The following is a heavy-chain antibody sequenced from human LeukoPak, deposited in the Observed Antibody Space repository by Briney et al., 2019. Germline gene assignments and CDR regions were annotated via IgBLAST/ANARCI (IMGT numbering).Heavy chain of an antibody. CDR2: ISYDGSNK. J-gene: IGHJ4*02. V-gene: IGHV3-30*04. CDR3: ASGQLWLYY. Sequence: GGSLRLSCAASGFTFSSYAMHWVRQAPGKGLEWVAVISYDGSNKYYADSVKGRFTISRDNSKNTLYLQMNSLRAEDTAVYYCASGQLWLYYWGQGTLVTVPS. CDR1: GFTFSSYA. D-gene: IGHD5-18*01.